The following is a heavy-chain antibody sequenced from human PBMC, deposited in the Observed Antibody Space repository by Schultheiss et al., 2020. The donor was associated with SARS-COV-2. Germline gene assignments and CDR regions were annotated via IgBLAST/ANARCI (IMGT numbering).Heavy chain of an antibody. CDR1: GGSISSYY. Sequence: SETLSLTCTVSGGSISSYYWSWIRQPAGKGLEWIGRIYTSGSTNYNPSLKSRVTMSVDTSKNQFSLKLSSVTAADTAVYYCARIRRVIGDRYYFDYWGQGTLVTVSS. CDR3: ARIRRVIGDRYYFDY. V-gene: IGHV4-4*07. CDR2: IYTSGST. J-gene: IGHJ4*02. D-gene: IGHD3-22*01.